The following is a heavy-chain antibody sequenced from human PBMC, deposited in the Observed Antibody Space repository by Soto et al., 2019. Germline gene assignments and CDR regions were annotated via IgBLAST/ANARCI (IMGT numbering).Heavy chain of an antibody. CDR1: GGSISSGGYY. CDR3: AKLKSGYDWRFDY. D-gene: IGHD5-12*01. Sequence: SETLSLTCTVSGGSISSGGYYWSWIRQHPGKGLEWIGYIYYSGSTYYNPSLKSRVTISVDTSKNQFSLKLSSVTAADTAVYYCAKLKSGYDWRFDYWGQGTLVTVSS. CDR2: IYYSGST. J-gene: IGHJ4*02. V-gene: IGHV4-31*03.